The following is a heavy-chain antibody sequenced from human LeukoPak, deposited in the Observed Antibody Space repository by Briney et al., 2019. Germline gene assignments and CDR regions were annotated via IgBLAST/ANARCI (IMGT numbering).Heavy chain of an antibody. J-gene: IGHJ4*02. CDR1: GGSFSGHY. D-gene: IGHD3-10*01. CDR3: ARPRYGSGSLDS. Sequence: PSETLSLTCAVYGGSFSGHYWTCIRHPPGKGLEWIGEVNHSGSTTYNPSLNNRVTISVDTSKNQFSLKLTSVTAADTAVYYCARPRYGSGSLDSWGQGTLVTVSS. V-gene: IGHV4-34*01. CDR2: VNHSGST.